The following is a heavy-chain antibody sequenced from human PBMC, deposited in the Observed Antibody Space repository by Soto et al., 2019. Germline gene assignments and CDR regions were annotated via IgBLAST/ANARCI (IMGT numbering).Heavy chain of an antibody. CDR1: GYTFTRYG. J-gene: IGHJ6*02. Sequence: ASVKVSCKASGYTFTRYGISWVRQAPGQGLEWMGWISGYNGDTKYAQKFQGRVTMTVDTSTTTAYMELRSLTSDDRAVYYCAKNGQPPYYYYGMDVWGEGTTVTVSS. CDR2: ISGYNGDT. CDR3: AKNGQPPYYYYGMDV. D-gene: IGHD2-8*01. V-gene: IGHV1-18*01.